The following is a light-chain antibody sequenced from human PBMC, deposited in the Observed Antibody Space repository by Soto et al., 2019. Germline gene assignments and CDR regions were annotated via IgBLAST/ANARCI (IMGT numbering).Light chain of an antibody. CDR2: DTG. CDR3: LLSYSGAWV. J-gene: IGLJ2*01. Sequence: QTVVTQEPSLTVPPAGTVTLTCGSSTGAVTSGHYPYWFRQKPGQVPRTLIYDTGNKYSWTPARFSGSLLGGKAALTLSGAQPEDEADYYCLLSYSGAWVFGGGTKLTVL. CDR1: TGAVTSGHY. V-gene: IGLV7-46*01.